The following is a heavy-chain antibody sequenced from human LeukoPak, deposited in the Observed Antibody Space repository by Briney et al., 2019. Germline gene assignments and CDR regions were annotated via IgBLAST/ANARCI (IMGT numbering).Heavy chain of an antibody. CDR2: IYHSGST. D-gene: IGHD5-24*01. CDR3: AREGEGYNGVDY. Sequence: PSETLSLTCTVSGGSISSGGYYWSWIRQPPGKGLEWIGYIYHSGSTYYNPSLKSRVTISVDRSKNQFSLKLSSVTAADTAVYYCAREGEGYNGVDYWGQGTLVTVSS. CDR1: GGSISSGGYY. J-gene: IGHJ4*02. V-gene: IGHV4-30-2*01.